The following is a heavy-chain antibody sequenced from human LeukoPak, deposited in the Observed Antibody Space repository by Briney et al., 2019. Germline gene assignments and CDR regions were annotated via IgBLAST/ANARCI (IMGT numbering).Heavy chain of an antibody. D-gene: IGHD4-17*01. CDR1: GFTFSSYA. J-gene: IGHJ3*02. CDR3: AKDRDDYGDPEAFDM. CDR2: IRGSGEST. Sequence: GGSLRLSCAASGFTFSSYAMSWVRQAPGKGLEWVSAIRGSGESTYYADSVKGRFTISRDNSRDTLFLQMNSLRAEDTAVYFCAKDRDDYGDPEAFDMWGQGTMVTVSS. V-gene: IGHV3-23*01.